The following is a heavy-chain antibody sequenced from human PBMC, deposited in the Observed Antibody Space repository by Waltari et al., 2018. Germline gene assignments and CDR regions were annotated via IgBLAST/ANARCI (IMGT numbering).Heavy chain of an antibody. J-gene: IGHJ4*02. V-gene: IGHV3-74*01. D-gene: IGHD3-22*01. Sequence: EVQLVESGGGLVQPGGSLRLSCAASGITFSRYWMHWVRQAPGKGLVGVSRSNRDGRSTSYADSAKGRFTISRDNAKNTLYLQMNSLRAEDTAVYYCATCYYYDSSGNYYVSDYWGQGTLVTVSS. CDR2: SNRDGRST. CDR1: GITFSRYW. CDR3: ATCYYYDSSGNYYVSDY.